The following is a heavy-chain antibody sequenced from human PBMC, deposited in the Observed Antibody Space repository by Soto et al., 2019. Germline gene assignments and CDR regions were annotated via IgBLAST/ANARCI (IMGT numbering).Heavy chain of an antibody. CDR3: ARLAPGGMDV. V-gene: IGHV4-39*07. CDR1: GGSISSTSYY. Sequence: SETLSLTCTVSGGSISSTSYYWGWIRQPPGKGLEWIGSIYHSGSTNYNPSLKSRVTISVDKSKNQFSLKLSSVTAADTAVYYCARLAPGGMDVWGQGTTVTVSS. CDR2: IYHSGST. J-gene: IGHJ6*02.